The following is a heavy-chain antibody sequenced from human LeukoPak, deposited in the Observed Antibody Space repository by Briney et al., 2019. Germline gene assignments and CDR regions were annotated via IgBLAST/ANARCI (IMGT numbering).Heavy chain of an antibody. Sequence: SETLSLTCTVSGGSISSYYWSWIRQAPGKGLEWIGYIYYSGSTNYNPSLKSRVTISVDTSKNQFSLKLSSVTAADTAVYYCARESYDLLTGYGGFDYWGQGTLVTVSS. CDR2: IYYSGST. V-gene: IGHV4-59*01. D-gene: IGHD3-9*01. CDR3: ARESYDLLTGYGGFDY. J-gene: IGHJ4*02. CDR1: GGSISSYY.